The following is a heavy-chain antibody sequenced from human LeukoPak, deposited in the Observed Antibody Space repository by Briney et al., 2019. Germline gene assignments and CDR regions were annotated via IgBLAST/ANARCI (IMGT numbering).Heavy chain of an antibody. D-gene: IGHD5-18*01. J-gene: IGHJ5*02. V-gene: IGHV4-34*01. Sequence: SETLSLTCAVYGGSFSGYYWSWIRQPPGKGLEWIGGINHSGSTNYNPSLKSRVTISVDTSKNQFSLKLSSVTAADTAVYYCARGGYSYGIGNWFDPWGQGTLVTVSS. CDR1: GGSFSGYY. CDR3: ARGGYSYGIGNWFDP. CDR2: INHSGST.